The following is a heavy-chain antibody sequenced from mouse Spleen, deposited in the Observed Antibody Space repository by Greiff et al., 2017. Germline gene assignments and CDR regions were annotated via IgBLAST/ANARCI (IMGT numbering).Heavy chain of an antibody. V-gene: IGHV1-84*02. D-gene: IGHD2-1*01. CDR2: IYPGSGNT. CDR3: ARGDYGNYFAY. CDR1: GYTFTDYY. Sequence: VQGVESGPELVKPGASVKISCKASGYTFTDYYINWVKQKPGQGLEWIGWIYPGSGNTKYNEKFKGKATLTVDTSSSTAYMQLSSLTSEDTAVYFCARGDYGNYFAYWGQGTLVTVSA. J-gene: IGHJ3*01.